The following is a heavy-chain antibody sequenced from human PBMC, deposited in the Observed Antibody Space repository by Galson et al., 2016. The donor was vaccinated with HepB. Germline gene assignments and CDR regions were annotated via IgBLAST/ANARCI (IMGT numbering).Heavy chain of an antibody. J-gene: IGHJ4*02. D-gene: IGHD6-13*01. V-gene: IGHV5-51*01. CDR1: GFEFVGYW. CDR2: IFPGDSKT. CDR3: ARLGAEGGQEALDY. Sequence: QSGAEVKKPGESLKISCEGFGFEFVGYWIVWVRQMPGKGLEWMGDIFPGDSKTRYSPSFHGHVTFSTDNSINTAYLQWASLKASDTAMYFCARLGAEGGQEALDYWGQGALVTVSS.